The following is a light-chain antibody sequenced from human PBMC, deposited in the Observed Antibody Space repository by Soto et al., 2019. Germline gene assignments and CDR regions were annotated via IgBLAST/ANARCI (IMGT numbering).Light chain of an antibody. CDR1: QTISSW. CDR3: QHYNSYSEA. CDR2: KAS. V-gene: IGKV1-5*03. J-gene: IGKJ1*01. Sequence: DIQMTQSPSTLSGSVGDRVTITYRASQTISSWLAWYQQKPGKAPKLLIYKASTLKSGVPPRFSGSGSGTEFTLTISSLQPDDFATYYCQHYNSYSEAFGQGTKV.